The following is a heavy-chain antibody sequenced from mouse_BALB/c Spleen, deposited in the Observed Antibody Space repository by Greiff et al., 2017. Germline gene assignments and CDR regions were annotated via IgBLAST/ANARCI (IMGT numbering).Heavy chain of an antibody. D-gene: IGHD2-3*01. CDR3: ARHDGYYDAMDY. CDR1: GFAFSSYD. J-gene: IGHJ4*01. Sequence: EVKLMESGGGLVKPGGSLKLSCAASGFAFSSYDMSWVRQTPEKRLEWVAYISSGGGSTYYPDTVKGRFTISRDNATNTLYLQMSSLKSEDTAMYYCARHDGYYDAMDYWGQGTSVTVSS. V-gene: IGHV5-12-1*01. CDR2: ISSGGGST.